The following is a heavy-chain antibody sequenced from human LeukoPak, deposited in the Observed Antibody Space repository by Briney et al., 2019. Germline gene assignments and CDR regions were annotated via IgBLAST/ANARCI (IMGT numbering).Heavy chain of an antibody. D-gene: IGHD6-13*01. J-gene: IGHJ5*02. CDR1: GGSISSSSYY. V-gene: IGHV4-39*01. CDR3: ARTGYSSSWIPINWFDP. Sequence: PETLSLTCTVSGGSISSSSYYWGWIRQPPGKGLEWIGSIYYSGSTYYNPSLKSRVTISVDTSKNQFSLKLSSVTAADTAVYYCARTGYSSSWIPINWFDPWGQGTLVTVSS. CDR2: IYYSGST.